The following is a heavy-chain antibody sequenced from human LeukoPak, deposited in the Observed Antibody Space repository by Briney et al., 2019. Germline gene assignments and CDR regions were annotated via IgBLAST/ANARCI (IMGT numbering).Heavy chain of an antibody. CDR1: GYTFTGYY. CDR2: INPNSGGT. J-gene: IGHJ4*02. V-gene: IGHV1-2*04. D-gene: IGHD2-21*02. CDR3: ARGDQSYGLLQFDY. Sequence: ASVKVSCKASGYTFTGYYMHWVRQAPGQGLEWMGWINPNSGGTNYAQKFQGWVTMTRDTSISTAYMELSRLRSDDTAVYYCARGDQSYGLLQFDYWGQGTLVTVSS.